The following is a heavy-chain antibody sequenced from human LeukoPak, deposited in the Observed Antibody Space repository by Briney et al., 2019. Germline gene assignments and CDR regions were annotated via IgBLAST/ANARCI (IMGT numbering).Heavy chain of an antibody. CDR3: ARGIVLLDAFDI. Sequence: SETLSLTCTVSGGSISSSSYYWDWTRQPPGKGLGWIGSIFYSGSTNYNPSLKSRVTISVDTSKNQFSLKLSSVTVADTAVYFCARGIVLLDAFDIWGQGTMVTVSS. CDR2: IFYSGST. CDR1: GGSISSSSYY. V-gene: IGHV4-39*07. D-gene: IGHD3-22*01. J-gene: IGHJ3*02.